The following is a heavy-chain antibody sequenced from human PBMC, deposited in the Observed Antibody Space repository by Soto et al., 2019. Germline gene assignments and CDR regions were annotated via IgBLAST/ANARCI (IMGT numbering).Heavy chain of an antibody. CDR1: GYTFTGYY. CDR2: INPNSGGT. J-gene: IGHJ6*02. Sequence: AASVKVSCKASGYTFTGYYMHWVRQAPGQGLEWMGWINPNSGGTKYAQKFQGWVTMTRDTSISTAYMELSRLRSDDTAVYYCARGLAAAGFYYYYGMDVWGQGTTITV. V-gene: IGHV1-2*04. CDR3: ARGLAAAGFYYYYGMDV. D-gene: IGHD6-13*01.